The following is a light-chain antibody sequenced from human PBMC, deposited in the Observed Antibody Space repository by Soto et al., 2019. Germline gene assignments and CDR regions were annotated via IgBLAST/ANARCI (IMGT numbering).Light chain of an antibody. V-gene: IGLV2-14*01. CDR3: SSYTSTSALFF. Sequence: QSVLTQPASVSGSPGQSITISCTGTRSDIGGYNYVSWYQQYPGKAPKLMIYEVSKRPSGVSHRFSGSKSGNTASLTISGLQADDEADYHCSSYTSTSALFFFGTGTKLTVL. CDR2: EVS. CDR1: RSDIGGYNY. J-gene: IGLJ1*01.